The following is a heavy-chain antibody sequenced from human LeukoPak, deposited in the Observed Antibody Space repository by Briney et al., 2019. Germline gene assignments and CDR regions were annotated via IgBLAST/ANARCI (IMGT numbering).Heavy chain of an antibody. Sequence: GGSLRLSCAASGFTFSSYSMNWVRQAPGKGLEWVSSISSSSSYIYYADSVKGRFTISRDNAKNSLYLQMNSLRAEDTAVYYCARDPDQVATTTDDAFDIWGQGTMVTVSS. CDR3: ARDPDQVATTTDDAFDI. D-gene: IGHD5-12*01. CDR2: ISSSSSYI. CDR1: GFTFSSYS. V-gene: IGHV3-21*01. J-gene: IGHJ3*02.